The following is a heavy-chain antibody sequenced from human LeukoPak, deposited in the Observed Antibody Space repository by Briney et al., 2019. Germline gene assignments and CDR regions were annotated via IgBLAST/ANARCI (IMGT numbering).Heavy chain of an antibody. Sequence: PGGSLRLSCAASGFTFSTYWMSWVRQAPGQGLEWVSAISGSGGSTYYADSVKGRFTISRDNSKNTLYLQMNSPRAEDTAVYYCATTLVVVPAANAMGAFDIWGQGTMVTVSS. J-gene: IGHJ3*02. D-gene: IGHD2-2*01. CDR2: ISGSGGST. CDR3: ATTLVVVPAANAMGAFDI. CDR1: GFTFSTYW. V-gene: IGHV3-23*01.